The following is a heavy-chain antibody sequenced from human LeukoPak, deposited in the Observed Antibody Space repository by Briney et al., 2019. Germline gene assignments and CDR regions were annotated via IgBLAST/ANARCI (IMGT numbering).Heavy chain of an antibody. CDR2: INHSGST. CDR1: GGSFSGYY. D-gene: IGHD1-26*01. V-gene: IGHV4-34*01. CDR3: ARGSWELDDGGARFDY. J-gene: IGHJ4*02. Sequence: SETLSLTCAVYGGSFSGYYWSWIRQPPGKGLEWIGEINHSGSTNYNPSLKSRVTMSVDTSKNQFSLKLSSVTAADTAVYYCARGSWELDDGGARFDYWGQGTLVTVSS.